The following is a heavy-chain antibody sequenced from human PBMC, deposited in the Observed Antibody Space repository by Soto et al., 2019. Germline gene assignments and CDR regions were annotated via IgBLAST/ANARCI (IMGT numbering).Heavy chain of an antibody. CDR1: GGSITSYY. V-gene: IGHV4-59*08. CDR2: IYYSGST. CDR3: ARHVVVVAATLFEDNWFDP. Sequence: SETLSLTCTVSGGSITSYYWSWIRQPAGKGLEWIGYIYYSGSTNYNPSLKSRVTISVDTSKNQFSLKLSSVTAADTAVYYCARHVVVVAATLFEDNWFDPWSQGTLVTVSS. D-gene: IGHD2-15*01. J-gene: IGHJ5*02.